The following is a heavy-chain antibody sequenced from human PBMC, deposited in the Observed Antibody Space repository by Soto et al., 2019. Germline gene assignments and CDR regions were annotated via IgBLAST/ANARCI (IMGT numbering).Heavy chain of an antibody. CDR1: GGTLSTYT. J-gene: IGHJ2*01. CDR3: ARDPFPSGSNSDVVDWYFDL. CDR2: IIPIIDIT. D-gene: IGHD4-4*01. V-gene: IGHV1-69*08. Sequence: QVQLVQSGAEVKKPGSSVKVSCKASGGTLSTYTVSWVRQAPGQGLEWMGRIIPIIDITNYAQKFQGRVTSTADKSTNTAYTELSSLRSEDTAVYYCARDPFPSGSNSDVVDWYFDLWGRGTLVTVSS.